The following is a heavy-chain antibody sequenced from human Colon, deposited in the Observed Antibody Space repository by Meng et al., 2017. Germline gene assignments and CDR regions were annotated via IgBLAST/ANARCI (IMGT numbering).Heavy chain of an antibody. D-gene: IGHD3-10*01. V-gene: IGHV4-31*03. CDR1: GGYISSGGYY. J-gene: IGHJ5*02. CDR3: AVWFGELLSGNWFDP. Sequence: QVQLQESGPGLVKPSQTLSLTCTFSGGYISSGGYYWSWIRQHPGKGLEWIGYIYYSGSTYYNPSPKSRVTISVDTSKNQFSLKLSSVTAADTAVYYCAVWFGELLSGNWFDPWGQGTLVTVSS. CDR2: IYYSGST.